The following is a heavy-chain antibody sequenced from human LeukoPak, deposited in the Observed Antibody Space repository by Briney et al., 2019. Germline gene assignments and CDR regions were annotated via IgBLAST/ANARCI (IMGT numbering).Heavy chain of an antibody. CDR2: INHSGST. CDR1: GGSFSGYY. D-gene: IGHD6-13*01. Sequence: SETLSLTCAVYGGSFSGYYWSWIRQPPGKGLEWIGEINHSGSTNYNPSLKSRVTISVDTSKNQFSLKLSSVTAADTAVYYCARDSYSSSWYGVDYWGQGTLVTVSS. J-gene: IGHJ4*02. CDR3: ARDSYSSSWYGVDY. V-gene: IGHV4-34*01.